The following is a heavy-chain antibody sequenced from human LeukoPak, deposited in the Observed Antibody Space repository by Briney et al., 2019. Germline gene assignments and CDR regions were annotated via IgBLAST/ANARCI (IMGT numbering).Heavy chain of an antibody. J-gene: IGHJ5*02. CDR1: GFNFNTYS. V-gene: IGHV3-21*01. CDR3: ARGATDTTRWFDP. Sequence: PGGSLRLSCEASGFNFNTYSMAWVRQAPGKGLEWVSIISRASESIFYADSVKGRFTISRDNAKNSLYLQMNGLRAEDTAAYYCARGATDTTRWFDPWGQGTLVTVSS. CDR2: ISRASESI. D-gene: IGHD1-7*01.